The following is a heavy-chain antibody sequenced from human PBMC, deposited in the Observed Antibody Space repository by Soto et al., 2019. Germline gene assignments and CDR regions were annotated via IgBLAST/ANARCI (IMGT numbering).Heavy chain of an antibody. Sequence: QVQLVQSGAEVKTPGASVNVSCKASGYSFTKYYLHWVRQAPGQGLEWMAIINPSSGDTTYAQKFQGRVNVTSYTSTSTVYMELRSLTSEDTAIYYCARVGLSGGGWLDPWGQGTLVTVSS. CDR2: INPSSGDT. D-gene: IGHD1-26*01. CDR1: GYSFTKYY. CDR3: ARVGLSGGGWLDP. V-gene: IGHV1-46*01. J-gene: IGHJ5*02.